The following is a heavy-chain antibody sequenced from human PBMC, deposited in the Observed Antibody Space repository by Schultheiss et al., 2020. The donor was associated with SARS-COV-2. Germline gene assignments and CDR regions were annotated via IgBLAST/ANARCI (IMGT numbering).Heavy chain of an antibody. CDR3: ARGGVAGTNFDY. D-gene: IGHD6-19*01. V-gene: IGHV4-39*01. Sequence: SETLSLTCTVSGGSISSGGYYWSWIRQHPGKGLEWIGSIYYSGSTYYNPSLKSRVTISVDTSKNQFSLKLSSVTAADTAVYYCARGGVAGTNFDYWGQGTLVTVSS. CDR1: GGSISSGGYY. J-gene: IGHJ4*02. CDR2: IYYSGST.